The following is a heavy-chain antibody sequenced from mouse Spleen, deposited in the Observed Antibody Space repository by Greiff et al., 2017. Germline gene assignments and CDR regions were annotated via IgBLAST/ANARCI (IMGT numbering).Heavy chain of an antibody. V-gene: IGHV1-80*01. CDR2: IYPGDGDT. Sequence: QVTLKESGAELVKPGASVKISCKASGYAFSSYWMNWVKQRPGKGLEWIGQIYPGDGDTNYNGKFKGKATLTADKSSSTAYMQLSSLTSEDSAVYLCASFYYYDGAYAMDYWGQGTSATVSS. CDR1: GYAFSSYW. D-gene: IGHD1-1*01. J-gene: IGHJ4*01. CDR3: ASFYYYDGAYAMDY.